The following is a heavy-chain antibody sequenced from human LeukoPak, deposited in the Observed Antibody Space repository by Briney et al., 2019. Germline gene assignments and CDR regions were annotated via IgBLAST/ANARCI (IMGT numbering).Heavy chain of an antibody. CDR3: ARERPPLGFDY. V-gene: IGHV3-21*01. J-gene: IGHJ4*02. CDR2: ISSSSSYI. CDR1: GFTFSSYS. Sequence: GGSLRLSCAASGFTFSSYSMNWVRQAPGKGLEWVSSISSSSSYIYYADSVKGRFNISRDNAKNSLYLQMNSLRAEATAVYYCARERPPLGFDYWGQGTLVTVSS.